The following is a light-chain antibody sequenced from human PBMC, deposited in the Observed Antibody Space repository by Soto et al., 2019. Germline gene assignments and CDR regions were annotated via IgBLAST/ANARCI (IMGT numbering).Light chain of an antibody. Sequence: QSVLTQPASVSGSPGQPVPISCPGNSKDVGGYNYVSWLQQHPGKVPKLIIYDVSSRPSGVSNRFSGSKSGNTASLTISGLQAEDEADYYCTSYTSSNTHVFGGGTKVTVL. CDR1: SKDVGGYNY. CDR2: DVS. CDR3: TSYTSSNTHV. J-gene: IGLJ1*01. V-gene: IGLV2-14*01.